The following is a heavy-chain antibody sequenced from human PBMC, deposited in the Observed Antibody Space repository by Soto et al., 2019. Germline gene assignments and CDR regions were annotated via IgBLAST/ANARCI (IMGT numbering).Heavy chain of an antibody. Sequence: GESLKISCKGSGYSFTSYWISWVRQMPGKGLEWIGRIDPSDSYTNYSPSFQGHVTISADKSISTAYLQWSSLKASDTAMYYCARHGGMDSSGYYNYYYYGMDVWGQGTPVTVSS. J-gene: IGHJ6*02. V-gene: IGHV5-10-1*01. D-gene: IGHD3-22*01. CDR3: ARHGGMDSSGYYNYYYYGMDV. CDR2: IDPSDSYT. CDR1: GYSFTSYW.